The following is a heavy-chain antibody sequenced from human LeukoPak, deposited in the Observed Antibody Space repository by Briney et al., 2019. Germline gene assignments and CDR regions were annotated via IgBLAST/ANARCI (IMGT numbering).Heavy chain of an antibody. CDR3: ARDPNYGDYGFDY. CDR1: GGSFSGYY. D-gene: IGHD4-17*01. J-gene: IGHJ4*02. Sequence: SETLSLTCAVYGGSFSGYYWSWIRQPPGKGLEWIGYIYYSGSTNYNPSLKSRVTISVDTSKNQFSLKLSSVTAADTAVYYCARDPNYGDYGFDYWGQGTLVTVSS. V-gene: IGHV4-59*01. CDR2: IYYSGST.